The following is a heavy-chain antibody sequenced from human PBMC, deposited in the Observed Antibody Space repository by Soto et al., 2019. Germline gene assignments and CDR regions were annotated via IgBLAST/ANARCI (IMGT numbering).Heavy chain of an antibody. D-gene: IGHD5-18*01. CDR2: IYYSGST. CDR3: ARDHGYSYENYFDY. Sequence: PSETLSLTCTVSGGSISSGDYYWSWIRQPPGKGLEWIGYIYYSGSTYYNPSLKSRVTISVDTSKNQFSLKLSSVTAADTAVYYCARDHGYSYENYFDYWGQGTLVTVSS. V-gene: IGHV4-30-4*01. CDR1: GGSISSGDYY. J-gene: IGHJ4*02.